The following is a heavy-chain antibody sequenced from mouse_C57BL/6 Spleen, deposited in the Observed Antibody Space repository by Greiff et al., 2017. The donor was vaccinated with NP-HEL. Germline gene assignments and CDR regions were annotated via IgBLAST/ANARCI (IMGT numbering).Heavy chain of an antibody. V-gene: IGHV5-9-1*02. CDR1: GFTFSSYA. J-gene: IGHJ4*01. CDR2: ISSGGDYI. D-gene: IGHD2-5*01. Sequence: EVQLVESGEGLVKPGGSLKLSCAASGFTFSSYAMSWVRQTPEKRLEWVAYISSGGDYIYYADTVKGRFTISRDNARNTLYLQMSSLKSEDTAMYYCTRAPYYSNYEGIYYAMDYWGQGTSVTVSS. CDR3: TRAPYYSNYEGIYYAMDY.